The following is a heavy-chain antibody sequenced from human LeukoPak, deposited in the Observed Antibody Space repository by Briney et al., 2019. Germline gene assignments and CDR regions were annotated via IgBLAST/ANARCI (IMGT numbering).Heavy chain of an antibody. CDR3: ARYCSSTSCPPN. D-gene: IGHD2-2*01. CDR2: ISSSSSYI. CDR1: GFTFSSYS. V-gene: IGHV3-21*01. Sequence: GGSLRLSCAASGFTFSSYSMNWVRQAPGKGLEWVSSISSSSSYIYYADSVKGRFTISRDNAKNSLYLQMNSLRAEDTAVYYCARYCSSTSCPPNWGQGTLVTVSS. J-gene: IGHJ4*02.